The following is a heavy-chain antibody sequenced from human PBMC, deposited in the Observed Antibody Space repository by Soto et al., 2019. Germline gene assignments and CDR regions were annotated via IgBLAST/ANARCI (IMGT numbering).Heavy chain of an antibody. CDR3: AKNPEETAPGGADY. J-gene: IGHJ4*02. CDR1: GFTFSVYG. V-gene: IGHV3-23*01. Sequence: EVQLLESGGGLVQPGGSLRLSCAASGFTFSVYGMTWVRQGPGKGLEWVSLISGNGGTAYYADSVEGRFTISRDNSKNTLYLQMNILRAEDTAVYYCAKNPEETAPGGADYWGQGTLVTVSS. D-gene: IGHD1-1*01. CDR2: ISGNGGTA.